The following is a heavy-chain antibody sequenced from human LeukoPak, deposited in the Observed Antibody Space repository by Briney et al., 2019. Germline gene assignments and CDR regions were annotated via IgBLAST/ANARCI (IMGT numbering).Heavy chain of an antibody. CDR3: AELGITMIGGV. D-gene: IGHD3-10*02. CDR1: GFTFGTYA. V-gene: IGHV3-48*03. Sequence: GGSLRLSCAASGFTFGTYAMTWVRQAPGKGLEWVSYISSSGGTIYYADSVKGRFTISRDNAKNSLYLQMDSLRAEDTAVYYCAELGITMIGGVWGKGTTVTISS. J-gene: IGHJ6*04. CDR2: ISSSGGTI.